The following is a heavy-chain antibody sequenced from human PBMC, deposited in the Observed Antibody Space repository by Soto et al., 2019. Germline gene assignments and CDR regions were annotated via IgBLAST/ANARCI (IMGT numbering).Heavy chain of an antibody. CDR2: TYYRSNWRH. CDR1: GDSVSSNTAA. Sequence: SRTLSLTCAISGDSVSSNTAAWNWIRSSPSRGLEWLGRTYYRSNWRHDYAVSVKSRITVNPDTSKNHFSLQLTSVTPDDTAVYYCARGVAGSGFDLWGQGTLVTVSS. CDR3: ARGVAGSGFDL. J-gene: IGHJ4*02. V-gene: IGHV6-1*01. D-gene: IGHD6-19*01.